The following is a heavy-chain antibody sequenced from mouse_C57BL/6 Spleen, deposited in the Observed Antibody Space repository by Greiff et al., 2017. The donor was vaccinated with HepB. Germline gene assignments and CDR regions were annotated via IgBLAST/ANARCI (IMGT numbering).Heavy chain of an antibody. V-gene: IGHV1-52*01. CDR2: IDPSDSET. CDR1: GYTFTSYW. D-gene: IGHD2-5*01. J-gene: IGHJ1*03. Sequence: QVQLQQPGAELVRPGSSVKLSCKASGYTFTSYWMHWVKQRPIQGLEWIGNIDPSDSETHYNQKFKDKATLTVDKSSSTAYMQLSSLTSEDSAVYYCARYSNYWYFDVWGTGTTVTVSS. CDR3: ARYSNYWYFDV.